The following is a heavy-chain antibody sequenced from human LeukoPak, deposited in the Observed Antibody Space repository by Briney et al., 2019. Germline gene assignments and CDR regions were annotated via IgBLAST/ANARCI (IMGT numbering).Heavy chain of an antibody. D-gene: IGHD2-2*01. V-gene: IGHV1-69*01. CDR3: ARDQHPYCSSTSCYRGFRY. Sequence: GSSVKVSCKASGGTFSSYAISWVRQAPGQGLEWMAGIIPIFGTANYAQKFQGRVTITADESTSTAYMELSSLRSEDTAVYYCARDQHPYCSSTSCYRGFRYWGQGTLVTVSS. CDR2: IIPIFGTA. J-gene: IGHJ4*02. CDR1: GGTFSSYA.